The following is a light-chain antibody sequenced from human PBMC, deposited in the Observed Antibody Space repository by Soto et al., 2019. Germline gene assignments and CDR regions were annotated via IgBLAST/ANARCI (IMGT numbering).Light chain of an antibody. J-gene: IGKJ4*01. CDR2: LAS. CDR1: ESISRY. CDR3: QQSFSSPPVT. V-gene: IGKV1-39*01. Sequence: DIQVTQSPSSLSAAVGDRVTITCRTSESISRYLHWYQQRPGRAPTLLISLASSLESGVPSRFSGSGSGTEFTLTISSLQPEDFATYYCQQSFSSPPVTFGGGTKVDIK.